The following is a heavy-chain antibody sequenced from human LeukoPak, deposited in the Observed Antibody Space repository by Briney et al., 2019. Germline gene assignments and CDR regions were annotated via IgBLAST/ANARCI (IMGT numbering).Heavy chain of an antibody. D-gene: IGHD4-11*01. J-gene: IGHJ3*02. CDR1: GFTFTNAW. CDR3: TTEFPPLSDSNSYDAFDI. V-gene: IGHV3-15*01. CDR2: IKGKTDGGTT. Sequence: GGSLRLSCAASGFTFTNAWMNWVRQAPGKGLEWVGRIKGKTDGGTTDYAAPVKGRFIISRDDSKNTLSPQMNSLKTEDTAVYYCTTEFPPLSDSNSYDAFDIWGQGTMVTVSS.